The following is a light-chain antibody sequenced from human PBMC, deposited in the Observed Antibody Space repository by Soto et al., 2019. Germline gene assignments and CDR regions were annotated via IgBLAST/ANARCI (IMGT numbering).Light chain of an antibody. CDR1: QSVSRN. J-gene: IGKJ1*01. CDR3: QQYNNWPPNT. V-gene: IGKV3-15*01. CDR2: GAS. Sequence: EIVMTQSPATLSVSPGERATLSCTAIQSVSRNLAWYQQKPGQAPRLLIYGASTRATGIPTRFSGSGSGTEFTLTISSLQSEDFAVYYCQQYNNWPPNTFGQGTKVDIK.